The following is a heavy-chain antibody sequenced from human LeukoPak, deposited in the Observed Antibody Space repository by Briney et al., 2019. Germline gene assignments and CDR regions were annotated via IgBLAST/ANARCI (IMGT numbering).Heavy chain of an antibody. Sequence: SETLSLTCTVSGGSISSYYWSWIRQPPGKGLEWIGYIYYSGSTNYNPSLKSRVTISVDTSKNQFSLKLSSVTAADTAVYYCARGGGYYDFWSFPISNYYYYYYMDVWGKGTTVTVSS. V-gene: IGHV4-59*01. D-gene: IGHD3-3*01. CDR2: IYYSGST. CDR3: ARGGGYYDFWSFPISNYYYYYYMDV. CDR1: GGSISSYY. J-gene: IGHJ6*03.